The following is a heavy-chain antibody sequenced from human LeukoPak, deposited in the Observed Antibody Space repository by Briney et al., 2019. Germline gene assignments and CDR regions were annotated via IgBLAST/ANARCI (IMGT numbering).Heavy chain of an antibody. Sequence: ASVKVSCKASGYTFTSYGISWVRQAPGQGLEWMGWISGYNGNTNYAQKFQGRVTITADESTSTAYMELSSLRSEDTAVYYCARDGGYSYGYAGYYYYYMDVWGKGTTVTVSS. V-gene: IGHV1-18*01. CDR1: GYTFTSYG. CDR2: ISGYNGNT. D-gene: IGHD5-18*01. J-gene: IGHJ6*03. CDR3: ARDGGYSYGYAGYYYYYMDV.